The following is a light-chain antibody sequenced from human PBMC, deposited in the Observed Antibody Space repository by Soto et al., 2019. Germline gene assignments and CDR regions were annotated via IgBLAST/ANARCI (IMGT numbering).Light chain of an antibody. CDR1: QSINHY. CDR2: DAS. Sequence: EIVLTQSPPTLSLSPGERATLSCRASQSINHYLAWYQQKPGQAPRLLIYDASNRATGIPARFSGSGSGTYSILVISSLEPEDFAVYYCQQRTKSPITFGQGTRLEIK. V-gene: IGKV3-11*01. CDR3: QQRTKSPIT. J-gene: IGKJ5*01.